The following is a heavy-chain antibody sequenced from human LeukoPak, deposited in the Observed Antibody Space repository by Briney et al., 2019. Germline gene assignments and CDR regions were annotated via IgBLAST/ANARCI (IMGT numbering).Heavy chain of an antibody. CDR1: GGSFSGYY. CDR2: IDHSGST. J-gene: IGHJ4*02. CDR3: ARDGTSGSYSY. V-gene: IGHV4-34*01. D-gene: IGHD1-26*01. Sequence: SETLSLTCAVYGGSFSGYYWSWIRQPPGKGLEWIGEIDHSGSTNYNPSLKSRVTISVDTSKNQFSLKLSSVTAADTAVYYCARDGTSGSYSYWGQGTLVTVSS.